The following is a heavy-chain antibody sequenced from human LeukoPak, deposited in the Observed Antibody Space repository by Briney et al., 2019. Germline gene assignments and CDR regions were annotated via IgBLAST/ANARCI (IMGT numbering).Heavy chain of an antibody. CDR3: ARDLRYGSGIEAV. CDR1: GGSISSSSYY. D-gene: IGHD3-10*01. CDR2: IYYSGST. J-gene: IGHJ4*02. Sequence: SETLSLTCTVSGGSISSSSYYWGWIRQPPGKGLEWIGSIYYSGSTYYNPSLKSRVTISVDTSKNQFSLKLSSVTAADTAVYYCARDLRYGSGIEAVWGQGTLVTVSP. V-gene: IGHV4-39*07.